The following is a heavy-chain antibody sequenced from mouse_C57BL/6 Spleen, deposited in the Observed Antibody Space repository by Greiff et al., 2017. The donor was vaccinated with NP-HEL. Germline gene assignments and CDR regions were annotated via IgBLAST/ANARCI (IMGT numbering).Heavy chain of an antibody. D-gene: IGHD2-3*01. CDR1: GFTFSDYY. CDR2: ISNGGGST. Sequence: EVKLMESGGGLVQPGGSLKLSCAASGFTFSDYYMYWVRQTPEKRLEWVAYISNGGGSTYYPDTVKGRFTISRDNAKNTLYLQMSRLKSEDTAMYYCARDGSYAMDYWGQGTSVTVSS. CDR3: ARDGSYAMDY. J-gene: IGHJ4*01. V-gene: IGHV5-12*01.